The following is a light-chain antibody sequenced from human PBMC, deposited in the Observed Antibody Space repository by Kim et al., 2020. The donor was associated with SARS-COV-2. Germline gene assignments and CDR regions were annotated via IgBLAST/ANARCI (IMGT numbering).Light chain of an antibody. J-gene: IGLJ2*01. CDR3: HALDSNTGVV. CDR2: HNS. V-gene: IGLV3-1*01. Sequence: SPGQTASITCSGDKLGDKYVYWYQQKPGQSPVLVIYHNSQRPSGIPERFSGSDSGNTATLTISGTQAMDEADYYCHALDSNTGVVFGGGTQLTVL. CDR1: KLGDKY.